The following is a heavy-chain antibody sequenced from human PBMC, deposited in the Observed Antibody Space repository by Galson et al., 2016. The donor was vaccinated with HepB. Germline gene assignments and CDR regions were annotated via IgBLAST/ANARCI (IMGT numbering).Heavy chain of an antibody. V-gene: IGHV4-31*03. Sequence: TLSLTCTVSGGSISSGGYFWSWIRQHPGKGLEWIGYIYYSGNTYYNPSLKSRVRMSVDTSKNQFSLKLSSVTAADTAVYYCARIFDGPDCGGDCRFDYWGQGTLVTVSS. CDR3: ARIFDGPDCGGDCRFDY. D-gene: IGHD2-21*02. CDR1: GGSISSGGYF. CDR2: IYYSGNT. J-gene: IGHJ4*02.